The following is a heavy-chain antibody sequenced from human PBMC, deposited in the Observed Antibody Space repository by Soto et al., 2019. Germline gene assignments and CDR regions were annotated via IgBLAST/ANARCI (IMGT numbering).Heavy chain of an antibody. J-gene: IGHJ6*03. CDR3: ARDGYCSGGSCYSNDYYYMDV. CDR2: IWYDGSNK. V-gene: IGHV3-33*01. Sequence: GGSLRLSCAASGFTFSSYGMHWVRQAPGKGLEWVAVIWYDGSNKYYADSVKGRFTISRDNSKNTLYLQMNSLRAEDTAVYYCARDGYCSGGSCYSNDYYYMDVWGKGTTVTVSS. D-gene: IGHD2-15*01. CDR1: GFTFSSYG.